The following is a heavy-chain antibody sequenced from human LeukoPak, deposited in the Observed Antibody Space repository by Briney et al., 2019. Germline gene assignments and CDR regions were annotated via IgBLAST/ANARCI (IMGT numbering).Heavy chain of an antibody. D-gene: IGHD4-11*01. CDR1: GFTFSSYF. J-gene: IGHJ4*02. CDR2: ISGSGGKT. CDR3: STLTSRGLSDS. V-gene: IGHV3-23*01. Sequence: GGSLRLSCAASGFTFSSYFMSWVRQAPGKGLEWVSSISGSGGKTYYTDSVKGRFTISRDNSKNMLYLQMNSLKSEDTAVYYCSTLTSRGLSDSWGQGTLVTVSS.